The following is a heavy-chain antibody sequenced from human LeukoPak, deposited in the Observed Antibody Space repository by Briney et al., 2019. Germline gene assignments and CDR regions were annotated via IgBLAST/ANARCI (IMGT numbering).Heavy chain of an antibody. V-gene: IGHV3-23*01. CDR3: ARGTPTTRDFDY. D-gene: IGHD4-11*01. Sequence: PGGSLRLSCAASGFTFSSYAMSWVRQAPGKGLEWVSAISGSGGSTYYTDSVKGRFTISRDNAKNSLFLQMNSLRAEDTAVYYCARGTPTTRDFDYWGQGTLVTVSS. CDR1: GFTFSSYA. J-gene: IGHJ4*02. CDR2: ISGSGGST.